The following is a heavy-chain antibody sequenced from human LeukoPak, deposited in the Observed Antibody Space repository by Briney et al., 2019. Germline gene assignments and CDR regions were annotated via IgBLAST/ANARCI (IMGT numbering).Heavy chain of an antibody. Sequence: SETLSLTCTVSGGSISSYYWSWIRQPPGKGLEWIWYIYYSGSTNYNPSLKSRVTISVDTSKNQFSLKLSSVTAADTAVYYCARQIGSRNWLSSYYFDYWGQGTLVTVSS. D-gene: IGHD3-9*01. CDR2: IYYSGST. V-gene: IGHV4-59*08. CDR3: ARQIGSRNWLSSYYFDY. CDR1: GGSISSYY. J-gene: IGHJ4*02.